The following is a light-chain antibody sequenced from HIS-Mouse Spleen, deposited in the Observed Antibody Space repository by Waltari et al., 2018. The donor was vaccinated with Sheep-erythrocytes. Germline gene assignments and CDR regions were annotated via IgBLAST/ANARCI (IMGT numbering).Light chain of an antibody. Sequence: QSALTQPSSVSGSPGQSVTISCTGTSSDVGGYNYVSWYQQHPGQAPILMTYDDSKRPAGVPDRFSGSKSGNTASLTISGLQAEDEADYYCCSYAGSYTFWVFGGGTKLTVL. V-gene: IGLV2-11*01. CDR2: DDS. J-gene: IGLJ3*02. CDR1: SSDVGGYNY. CDR3: CSYAGSYTFWV.